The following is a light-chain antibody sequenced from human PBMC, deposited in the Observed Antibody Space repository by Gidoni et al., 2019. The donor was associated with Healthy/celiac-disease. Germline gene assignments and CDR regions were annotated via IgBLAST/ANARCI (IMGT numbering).Light chain of an antibody. CDR1: QSISSY. Sequence: DIQMTQSPSSLSASVGDRVTITCRASQSISSYLNWYQQKPGKAPKLLIYAASSLQSGVPSRSSGSGSGTDFTLTISSLQPEDFATYYCQQSYSTRRTFGQGTKVEIK. V-gene: IGKV1-39*01. J-gene: IGKJ1*01. CDR3: QQSYSTRRT. CDR2: AAS.